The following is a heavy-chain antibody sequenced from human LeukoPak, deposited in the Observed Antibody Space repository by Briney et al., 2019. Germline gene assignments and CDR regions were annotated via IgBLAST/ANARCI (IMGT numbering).Heavy chain of an antibody. V-gene: IGHV4-31*03. CDR1: GGSISGGGYY. D-gene: IGHD5-18*01. CDR3: ASQKGNAMAPAVWFDP. Sequence: SETLSLTCTVSGGSISGGGYYWSWIRQHPGKGLEWIGYIYYSGSTYYNPSLKSRVTISVDTSKNQFSLKLSSVTAADTAVYYCASQKGNAMAPAVWFDPWGQGTLVTVSS. J-gene: IGHJ5*02. CDR2: IYYSGST.